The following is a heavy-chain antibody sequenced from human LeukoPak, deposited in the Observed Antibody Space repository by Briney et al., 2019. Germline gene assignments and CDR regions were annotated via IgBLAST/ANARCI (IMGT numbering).Heavy chain of an antibody. CDR2: INWNGGST. CDR3: ARGQNYYGSGSQTFDI. CDR1: GFTFDDYG. Sequence: PGGSLRLSCAASGFTFDDYGMSWVRQAPGKGLEWVSGINWNGGSTGYADSVKGRFTISRDNAKNSLYLQVSSLTAEDTAWYYCARGQNYYGSGSQTFDIWGQGTMVTVSS. J-gene: IGHJ3*02. V-gene: IGHV3-20*04. D-gene: IGHD3-10*01.